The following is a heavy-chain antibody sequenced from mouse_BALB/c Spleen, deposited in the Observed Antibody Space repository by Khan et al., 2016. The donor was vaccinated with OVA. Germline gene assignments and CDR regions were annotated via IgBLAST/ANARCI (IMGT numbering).Heavy chain of an antibody. V-gene: IGHV5-6-5*01. J-gene: IGHJ4*01. CDR3: ARGYAMDY. CDR1: GFTFSRYA. Sequence: DVMLVESGGGLVKPGGSLKLSCAASGFTFSRYAMSWVRQTPEKRLEWVASISSGGGTYYLDSVKGRFTISRDDARNILYLQMSSLRSEDTAMYYCARGYAMDYWGQGTSVTVSS. CDR2: ISSGGGT.